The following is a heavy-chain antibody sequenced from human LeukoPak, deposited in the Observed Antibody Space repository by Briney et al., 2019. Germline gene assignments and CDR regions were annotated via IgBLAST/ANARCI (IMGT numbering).Heavy chain of an antibody. CDR2: IWYDGSNK. CDR1: GFTFSSYG. CDR3: AREYGSGTPDFDY. V-gene: IGHV3-33*01. Sequence: GRSLRLSCAASGFTFSSYGMHWVRQAPGKGLEWVAVIWYDGSNKYYADSVKGRFTISRDNSKNTLYLQMNSLRAEDAAVYYCAREYGSGTPDFDYWGQGTLVSVSS. D-gene: IGHD3-10*01. J-gene: IGHJ4*02.